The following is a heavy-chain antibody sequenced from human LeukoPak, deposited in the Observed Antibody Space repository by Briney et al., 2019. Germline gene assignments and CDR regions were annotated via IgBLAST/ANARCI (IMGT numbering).Heavy chain of an antibody. CDR2: INPNSGGT. CDR3: ARDNWNYWYFDY. D-gene: IGHD1-7*01. J-gene: IGHJ4*02. CDR1: GYTFTGYY. Sequence: APVTVSCQATGYTFTGYYMHWVRQAPGKGLAWMGWINPNSGGTNYAQKFQGRVTMTRDTSISTAYMELSRLRSDDTAVYYCARDNWNYWYFDYWGQGTLVTVSS. V-gene: IGHV1-2*02.